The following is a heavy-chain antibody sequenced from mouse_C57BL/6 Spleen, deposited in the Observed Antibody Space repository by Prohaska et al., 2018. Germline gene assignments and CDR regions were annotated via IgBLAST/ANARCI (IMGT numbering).Heavy chain of an antibody. CDR3: LTYTHYLYFAL. V-gene: IGHV11-2*01. Sequence: EVQLLETGGGLVQPGGSRGLSCEGSGFTFSGFWMSWVRQTTGKTREWIGDINSDGCAINYAPSIMDRFTIFRDNDKITLYLHMIFLRSKATATIFSLTYTHYLYFALSNKGNTVTVSS. CDR1: GFTFSGFW. J-gene: IGHJ1*03. CDR2: INSDGCAI.